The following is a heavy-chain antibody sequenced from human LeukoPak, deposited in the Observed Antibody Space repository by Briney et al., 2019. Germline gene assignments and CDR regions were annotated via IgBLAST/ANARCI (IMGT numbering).Heavy chain of an antibody. V-gene: IGHV4-34*01. CDR2: INHSGST. CDR3: ARGLGIDWYFDL. J-gene: IGHJ2*01. CDR1: GGSFSGYY. D-gene: IGHD7-27*01. Sequence: SETLSLTCAVYGGSFSGYYWSWIRQPPGKGLEWIGEINHSGSTNYNPSLKSRVTISLDTSKNQFSLKLSSVTAADTAVYYCARGLGIDWYFDLWGRGTLVTVSS.